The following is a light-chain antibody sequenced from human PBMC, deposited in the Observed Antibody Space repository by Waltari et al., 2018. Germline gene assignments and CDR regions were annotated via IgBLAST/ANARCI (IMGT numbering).Light chain of an antibody. CDR3: HSRDTTSTRL. V-gene: IGLV3-19*01. CDR1: SLRRFY. Sequence: SSELTQDPAVSVALGQTVRITCQGDSLRRFYASWYQQRPGQAPILVLYGQNNRPSGVPERFSCSTSGNTDSLTITRAQAEDEGDYFCHSRDTTSTRLFGGGTRVTV. J-gene: IGLJ2*01. CDR2: GQN.